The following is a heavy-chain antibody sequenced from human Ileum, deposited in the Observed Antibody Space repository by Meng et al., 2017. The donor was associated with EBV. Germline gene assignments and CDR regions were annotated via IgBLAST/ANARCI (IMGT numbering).Heavy chain of an antibody. Sequence: GLQLGVGGCLVPPGALVRLSVVACGFTFSSYAMSWVRQAPGKGLQWVSSINHSEGRTFYSASVRGRFTISRENYKKTPLMETTSMRAEDTAVYYSATGYTSGINGFDHWGQGTLVTVSS. CDR1: GFTFSSYA. V-gene: IGHV3-23*01. J-gene: IGHJ5*02. CDR3: ATGYTSGINGFDH. D-gene: IGHD3-10*01. CDR2: INHSEGRT.